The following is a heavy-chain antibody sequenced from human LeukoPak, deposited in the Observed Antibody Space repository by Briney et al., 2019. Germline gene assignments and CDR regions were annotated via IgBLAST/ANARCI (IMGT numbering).Heavy chain of an antibody. V-gene: IGHV3-9*01. Sequence: GGSLRLSCAASGFTFDDYGMNWVRHAPGKGLEWVSGISWNGGSIGYADSVKGRFTISRDSAKNSLYLQMNSLRPEDTALYYCAKSRGYSYVSHFDYWGQGTLVTVSS. CDR1: GFTFDDYG. CDR3: AKSRGYSYVSHFDY. D-gene: IGHD5-18*01. J-gene: IGHJ4*02. CDR2: ISWNGGSI.